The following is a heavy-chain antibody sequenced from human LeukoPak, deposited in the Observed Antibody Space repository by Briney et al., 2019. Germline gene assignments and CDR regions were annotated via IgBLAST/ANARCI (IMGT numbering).Heavy chain of an antibody. CDR1: GYSITSAYY. J-gene: IGHJ4*02. CDR2: FFLKGST. CDR3: ARVARCTSCFDVDY. Sequence: SETLSLTCTVSGYSITSAYYWGWIRQPPGKGLEWVRSFFLKGSTYYNPSLKSRVTISVDTSKNQFSLTLSSVTAADTAVYYCARVARCTSCFDVDYWGQGTLVTVSS. V-gene: IGHV4-38-2*02. D-gene: IGHD2-2*01.